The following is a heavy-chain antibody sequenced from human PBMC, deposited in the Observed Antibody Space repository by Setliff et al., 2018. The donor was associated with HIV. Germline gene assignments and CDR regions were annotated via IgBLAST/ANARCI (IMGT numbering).Heavy chain of an antibody. CDR1: GGFFSGYY. CDR2: SHYSGSA. J-gene: IGHJ4*02. Sequence: PSETLSLTCAVYGGFFSGYYWSWIRQPPGKGLEWIAYSHYSGSADYNPSLKSRVTISVDTSKNLFSLRLSSVTAADTAVYYCARQGAVTGHSFDYWGQGALVTVSS. CDR3: ARQGAVTGHSFDY. D-gene: IGHD6-19*01. V-gene: IGHV4-34*01.